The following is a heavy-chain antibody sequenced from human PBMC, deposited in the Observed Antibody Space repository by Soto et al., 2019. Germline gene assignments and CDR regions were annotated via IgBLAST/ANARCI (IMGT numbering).Heavy chain of an antibody. CDR3: VRGDKGGFDL. Sequence: EVQLVESEGGLVQRGGSLRLSCAASGFTFNYYWMHWVRQAPGQGLVWVSHIHSDGSTTTYAGSVKGRFTISRDNAKNTLYLQMSRLRAEDTAVYYCVRGDKGGFDLWGQGTTVTVSS. V-gene: IGHV3-74*01. D-gene: IGHD2-21*02. J-gene: IGHJ3*01. CDR1: GFTFNYYW. CDR2: IHSDGSTT.